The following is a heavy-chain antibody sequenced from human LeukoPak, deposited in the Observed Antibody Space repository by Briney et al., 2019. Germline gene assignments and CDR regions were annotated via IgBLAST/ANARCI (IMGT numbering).Heavy chain of an antibody. V-gene: IGHV3-23*01. J-gene: IGHJ4*02. CDR1: GFTFSIYA. Sequence: PGGSLRLSCAASGFTFSIYAMSWVRQAPGNGLEWVSAISGSGGSTYYADSVKGRFTISRDNSKNTLYLHMNSLRAEDTAVYYCAKGSMIVVVIRNPFDYWGQGTLVTVSS. D-gene: IGHD3-22*01. CDR2: ISGSGGST. CDR3: AKGSMIVVVIRNPFDY.